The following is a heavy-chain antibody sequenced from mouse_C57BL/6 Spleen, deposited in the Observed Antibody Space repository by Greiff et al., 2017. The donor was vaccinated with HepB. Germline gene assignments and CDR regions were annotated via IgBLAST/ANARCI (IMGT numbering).Heavy chain of an antibody. V-gene: IGHV1-50*01. CDR2: IDPSDCYT. Sequence: QVQLQQPGAELVKPGASVKLSCKASGYTFTSYWMQWVKQRPGQGLEWIGEIDPSDCYTNYNQKFKGKATLTVDTSSSTAYMQLSSLTSEDSAVYYSARNRDNDGDYVDYWGQGTTLTVSS. CDR3: ARNRDNDGDYVDY. J-gene: IGHJ2*01. CDR1: GYTFTSYW. D-gene: IGHD2-3*01.